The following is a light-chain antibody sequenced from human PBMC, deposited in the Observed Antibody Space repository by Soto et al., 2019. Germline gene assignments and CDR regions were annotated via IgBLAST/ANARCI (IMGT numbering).Light chain of an antibody. CDR3: HQYNNWPPWT. CDR2: GAS. Sequence: EIVMTQSPGTLSVSPGGRATLSCRASQSVSSNLAWYQQKPGQAPRLLIYGASTRATGIPARFSGSGSGTEFTLTISSLQSEDYAVYYCHQYNNWPPWTFGQGTKVDIK. J-gene: IGKJ1*01. CDR1: QSVSSN. V-gene: IGKV3-15*01.